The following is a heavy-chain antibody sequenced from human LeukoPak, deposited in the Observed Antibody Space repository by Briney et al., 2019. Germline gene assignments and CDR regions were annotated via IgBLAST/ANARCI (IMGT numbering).Heavy chain of an antibody. CDR3: ARHTFARPFDS. V-gene: IGHV4-34*01. CDR2: INHSGST. J-gene: IGHJ4*02. Sequence: LSLTXXXYGGSXSGYYWSWIRQPPGKGLEWIGEINHSGSTNYNPSLKSRVTISLDTSRSQFSLMLGSVTAADTAIYYCARHTFARPFDSWGQGTLVTVSS. CDR1: GGSXSGYY. D-gene: IGHD6-6*01.